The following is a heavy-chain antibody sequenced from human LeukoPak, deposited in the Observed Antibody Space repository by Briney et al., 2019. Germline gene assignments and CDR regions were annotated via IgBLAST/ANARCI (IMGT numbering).Heavy chain of an antibody. CDR1: GFTFSDAS. V-gene: IGHV3-15*01. Sequence: GGSLRLSCATSGFTFSDASMSWVRQAPGKGLEWVGRIQSKTDGGPTDYAAPVKDRFTISRADSKNTLYLQMNSLKAGDTAVYYCTTDRGALTNWGPRTLVTVSS. D-gene: IGHD3-10*01. CDR3: TTDRGALTN. J-gene: IGHJ4*02. CDR2: IQSKTDGGPT.